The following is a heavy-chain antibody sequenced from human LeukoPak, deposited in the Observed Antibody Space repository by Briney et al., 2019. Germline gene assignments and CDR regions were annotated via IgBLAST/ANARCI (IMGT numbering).Heavy chain of an antibody. D-gene: IGHD6-13*01. J-gene: IGHJ6*02. CDR1: GGTFSSYA. CDR2: IIPIFGTA. Sequence: ASVKVSCKASGGTFSSYAISWVRQAPGQGLEWMGGIIPIFGTANYAQKFQGRVTITADESTSTAYMELSSLRSEDTAVYYCAREEYSSSWYKNYYYGMDVWGQGTTVTVSS. CDR3: AREEYSSSWYKNYYYGMDV. V-gene: IGHV1-69*13.